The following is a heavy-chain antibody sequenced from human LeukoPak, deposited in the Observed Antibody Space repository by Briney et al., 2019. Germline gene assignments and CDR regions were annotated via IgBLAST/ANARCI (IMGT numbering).Heavy chain of an antibody. CDR1: GYNFSGHH. Sequence: GSSVKVSCKASGYNFSGHHMHWVRQAPGQGLEWMGWIKPSNGDTKYAQNFQGRVTMTRDTSISTAYMELSSLRSEDTAVYYCARGRGYSSSSRQIKSNWFDPWGQGTLVTVSS. J-gene: IGHJ5*02. V-gene: IGHV1-2*02. D-gene: IGHD6-6*01. CDR3: ARGRGYSSSSRQIKSNWFDP. CDR2: IKPSNGDT.